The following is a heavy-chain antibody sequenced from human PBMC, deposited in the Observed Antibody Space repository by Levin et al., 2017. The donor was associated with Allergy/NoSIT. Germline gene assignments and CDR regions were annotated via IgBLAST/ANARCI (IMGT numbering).Heavy chain of an antibody. J-gene: IGHJ6*02. CDR2: ISYDGSNK. CDR3: ARESSSRVNYYYYGMDV. V-gene: IGHV3-30*04. CDR1: GFTFSSYA. D-gene: IGHD6-6*01. Sequence: LSLTCAASGFTFSSYAMHWVRQAPGKGLEWVAVISYDGSNKYYADSVKGRFTISRDNSKNTLYLQMNSLRAEDTAVYYCARESSSRVNYYYYGMDVWGQGTTVTVSS.